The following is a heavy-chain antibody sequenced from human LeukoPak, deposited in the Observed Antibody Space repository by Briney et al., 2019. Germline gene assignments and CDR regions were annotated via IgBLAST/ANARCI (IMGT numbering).Heavy chain of an antibody. J-gene: IGHJ4*02. CDR3: ARASNYDYVWGSSN. V-gene: IGHV4-31*03. Sequence: SETLSLTCTVSGGSISSGGYYRSWIRQHPGKGLEWIGYIYYSGSTYYNPSLKSRVTISVDTSKNQFSLKLSSVTAADTAVYYCARASNYDYVWGSSNWGQGTLVTVSS. D-gene: IGHD3-16*01. CDR2: IYYSGST. CDR1: GGSISSGGYY.